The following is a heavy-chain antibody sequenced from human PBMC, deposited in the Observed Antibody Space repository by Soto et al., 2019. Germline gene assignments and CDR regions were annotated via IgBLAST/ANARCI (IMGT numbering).Heavy chain of an antibody. D-gene: IGHD2-2*01. CDR1: GYTFTSYG. J-gene: IGHJ3*02. CDR2: ISAYNGNT. Sequence: GASVKVSCKASGYTFTSYGISWVRQAPGQGLEWMGWISAYNGNTNYAQKLQGRVTMTTDTSTSTAYTELRSLRSYDTAWYYCARDLALGYCSSTSCFEGAHDAFDIWGQGKMVTVSS. V-gene: IGHV1-18*01. CDR3: ARDLALGYCSSTSCFEGAHDAFDI.